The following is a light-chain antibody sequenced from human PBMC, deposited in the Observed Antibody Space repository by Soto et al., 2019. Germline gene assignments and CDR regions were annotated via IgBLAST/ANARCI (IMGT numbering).Light chain of an antibody. CDR2: DVF. V-gene: IGLV2-11*01. Sequence: ALTQPRSVSGSPGQSVTISCTGTSSDVGDYNYVSWYQQHPGEAPKLMIYDVFKRPSGVPDRFSGSKSGNTASLTISGLQAEDEADYSCCSYAANYTYVLFGGGTKLTVL. J-gene: IGLJ2*01. CDR3: CSYAANYTYVL. CDR1: SSDVGDYNY.